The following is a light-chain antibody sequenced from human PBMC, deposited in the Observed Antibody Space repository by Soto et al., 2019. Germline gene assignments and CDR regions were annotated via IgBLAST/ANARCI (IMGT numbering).Light chain of an antibody. Sequence: DVQMTQSPSSLSASLGERVTITCRASQTISLYLNWYQQKPGKAPKLLIATTSYLQNGVPSRFSGSRSGTDFSLTISSLQPEDFATYYCQQSYLVPETFGRGTKLEIK. J-gene: IGKJ2*01. CDR3: QQSYLVPET. CDR1: QTISLY. CDR2: TTS. V-gene: IGKV1-39*01.